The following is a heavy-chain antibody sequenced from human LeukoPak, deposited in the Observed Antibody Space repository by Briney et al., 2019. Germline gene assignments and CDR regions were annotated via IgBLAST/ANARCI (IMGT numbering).Heavy chain of an antibody. CDR2: IYYSGST. CDR1: GGSISSSSYY. D-gene: IGHD2-15*01. Sequence: PSETLSLTSTVSGGSISSSSYYWGWIRQPPGKGLEWIGSIYYSGSTYYNPSLKSRVTISVDTSKNQFSLKLSSVTAADTAVYYCARLYCSGGSCYVDYWGQGTLVTVSS. V-gene: IGHV4-39*01. J-gene: IGHJ4*02. CDR3: ARLYCSGGSCYVDY.